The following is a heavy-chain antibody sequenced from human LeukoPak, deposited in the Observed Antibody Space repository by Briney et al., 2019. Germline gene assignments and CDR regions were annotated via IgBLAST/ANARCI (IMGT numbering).Heavy chain of an antibody. CDR2: INPNSGGT. V-gene: IGHV1-2*02. CDR3: ARDRYKHIVVVTAIRGRLAFDI. J-gene: IGHJ3*02. Sequence: ASVKVSCKASGYTFTGYYMHWVRQAPGQGLEWMGWINPNSGGTNYAQKFQGRVTMTRDTSISTAYMELSRLRSDDTAVYYCARDRYKHIVVVTAIRGRLAFDIWGQGTMVTVSS. D-gene: IGHD2-21*02. CDR1: GYTFTGYY.